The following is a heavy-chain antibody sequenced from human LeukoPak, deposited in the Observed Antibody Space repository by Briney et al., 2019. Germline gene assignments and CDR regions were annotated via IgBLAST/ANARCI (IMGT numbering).Heavy chain of an antibody. CDR3: ASRYCSGGSCYSRDYYYGMDV. Sequence: SGGSLRLSCAASGFTVSSNYMSWVRQAPGKGLEWVSVIYSGGSTYYADSVKGRFTISRDNSKNTLYLQMNSLRAEDTAVYYCASRYCSGGSCYSRDYYYGMDVWGQGTTVTVSS. CDR2: IYSGGST. J-gene: IGHJ6*02. V-gene: IGHV3-66*01. D-gene: IGHD2-15*01. CDR1: GFTVSSNY.